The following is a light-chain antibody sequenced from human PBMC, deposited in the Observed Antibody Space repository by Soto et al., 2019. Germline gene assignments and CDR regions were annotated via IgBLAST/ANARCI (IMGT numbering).Light chain of an antibody. CDR1: EWFSGKN. V-gene: IGKV3-20*01. CDR2: SSS. J-gene: IGKJ5*01. Sequence: EIVLTQSPGTLSVSPGDRVSLSCGASEWFSGKNLAWYQHKPGQSPRLLIYSSSIRASGVPDRFRGSGSGTVFTLTIARLEPEDFDVSYCQQYGTWITFGQGTRLETK. CDR3: QQYGTWIT.